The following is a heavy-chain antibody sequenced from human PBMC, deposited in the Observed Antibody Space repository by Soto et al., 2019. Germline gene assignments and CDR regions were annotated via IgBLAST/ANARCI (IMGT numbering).Heavy chain of an antibody. Sequence: PGGSLRLSCVASGFTFSNFAMAWVRQAPGEGLEWVSAISGSGDDTFYADSMKGRFTISRDNSKDTLYPQINSLRAEDTAVYYCANPIPKTGTTFGFWGQGTLVTVSS. CDR2: ISGSGDDT. V-gene: IGHV3-23*01. J-gene: IGHJ4*02. CDR3: ANPIPKTGTTFGF. D-gene: IGHD1-1*01. CDR1: GFTFSNFA.